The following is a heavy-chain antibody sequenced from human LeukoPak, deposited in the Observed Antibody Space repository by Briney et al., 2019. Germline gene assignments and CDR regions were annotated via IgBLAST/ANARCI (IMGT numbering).Heavy chain of an antibody. V-gene: IGHV3-30*18. J-gene: IGHJ4*02. CDR3: AKDRTIFGVVIYYFDY. D-gene: IGHD3-3*01. CDR1: GFTFSSYG. CDR2: ISYDGSNK. Sequence: PGGSLRLSCAASGFTFSSYGMHWVRQAPGKGLEWVAVISYDGSNKYYADSVKGRFTISRDNSKNTLYLQMNSLRAEDTAVYYCAKDRTIFGVVIYYFDYWGQGTLVTVSS.